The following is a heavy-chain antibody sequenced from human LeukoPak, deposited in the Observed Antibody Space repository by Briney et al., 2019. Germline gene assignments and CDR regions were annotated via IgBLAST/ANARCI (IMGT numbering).Heavy chain of an antibody. J-gene: IGHJ5*02. Sequence: SVKVSXKASGGTFSSYAISWVRQAPGQRLEWMGGIIPIFGTANYAQKFQGRVTITTDESTSTAYMELSSLRSEDTAVYYCARVSDFWSGNWFDPWGQGTLVTVSS. V-gene: IGHV1-69*05. CDR3: ARVSDFWSGNWFDP. D-gene: IGHD3-3*01. CDR2: IIPIFGTA. CDR1: GGTFSSYA.